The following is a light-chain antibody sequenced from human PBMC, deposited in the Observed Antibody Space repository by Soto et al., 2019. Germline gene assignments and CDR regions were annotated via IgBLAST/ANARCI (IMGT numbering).Light chain of an antibody. CDR3: QQSYSTTQT. V-gene: IGKV1-39*01. Sequence: IQMTQSPSSLSSSLGDTVTISCRASQSVSGFLHWYQQKPGKAPKLLIYVASSLQSGVPTRFSGSVSGTDGTITISGLQQEDGSTYYCQQSYSTTQTFGQGTKVDIK. CDR1: QSVSGF. J-gene: IGKJ1*01. CDR2: VAS.